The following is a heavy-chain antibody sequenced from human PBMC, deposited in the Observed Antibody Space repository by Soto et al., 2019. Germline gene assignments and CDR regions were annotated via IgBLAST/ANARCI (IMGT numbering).Heavy chain of an antibody. CDR2: IYWDDDK. CDR1: GFSLSTSGVS. Sequence: QITLKESGPTLVKPTQNLTLTCTFSGFSLSTSGVSVGWIRQPPGKALEWLALIYWDDDKRYSPSLKSRLTITKDTSKHQVVLTMTNMDPVDTATYYCAHSFTTRPTVVDAFDIWGQGTMVTVSS. D-gene: IGHD2-15*01. CDR3: AHSFTTRPTVVDAFDI. J-gene: IGHJ3*02. V-gene: IGHV2-5*02.